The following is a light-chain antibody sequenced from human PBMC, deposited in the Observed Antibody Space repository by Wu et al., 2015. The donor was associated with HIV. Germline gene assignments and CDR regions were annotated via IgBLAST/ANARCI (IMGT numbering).Light chain of an antibody. V-gene: IGKV1-5*03. CDR3: QQYNSYSNT. CDR2: QSS. Sequence: DILMTQSPSTLSASVGDKITITCRATDSISTLLAWYQQKPGKAPKLLIYQSSSLENGIPSRFSGSGSGAEFILTIDSLQPDDFATYYCQQYNSYSNTFGQGTKLEIK. J-gene: IGKJ2*01. CDR1: DSISTL.